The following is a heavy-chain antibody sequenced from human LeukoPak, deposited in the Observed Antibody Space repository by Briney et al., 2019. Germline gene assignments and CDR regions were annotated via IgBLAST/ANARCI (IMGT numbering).Heavy chain of an antibody. CDR1: GFTFGDYG. D-gene: IGHD2-2*01. V-gene: IGHV3-9*01. CDR3: AKGEYCSSTSCPPYYYGMDV. CDR2: LGWNSRPE. Sequence: GTSLRLSCAASGFTFGDYGMHWVRQVPGKGLEWVSGLGWNSRPEDYADSVKGRFTISRDNSKNTLYLQMNSLRAEDTAVHYCAKGEYCSSTSCPPYYYGMDVWGQGTTVTVSS. J-gene: IGHJ6*02.